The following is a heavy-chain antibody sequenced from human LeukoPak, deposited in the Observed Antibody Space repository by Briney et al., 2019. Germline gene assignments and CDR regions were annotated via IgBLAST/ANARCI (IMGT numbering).Heavy chain of an antibody. CDR1: GFSFSTYW. J-gene: IGHJ2*01. CDR2: IKHDGSEK. V-gene: IGHV3-7*01. Sequence: HPGGYLRLSCAASGFSFSTYWMGWVRQAPGKGLEWVANIKHDGSEKYYVYSVKGRFTISRDNAENSLYLQVNSLRAEDTAVYYCARIFCRGGQCYSGDWNFDLRGRGTLVTVSS. CDR3: ARIFCRGGQCYSGDWNFDL. D-gene: IGHD2-15*01.